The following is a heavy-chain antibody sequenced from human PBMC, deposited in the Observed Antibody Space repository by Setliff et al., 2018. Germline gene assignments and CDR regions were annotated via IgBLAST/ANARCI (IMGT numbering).Heavy chain of an antibody. V-gene: IGHV4-39*07. Sequence: PSETLSLTCTVSGGSISSRSYYWGWIRQPPGKGLEWIGSIYHSGSSYYNPSLRSRVTISVDTSTNQFSLKLGSVTAADTAVYYCARERYFDWFFEDWGHGTLVTVSS. D-gene: IGHD3-9*01. CDR3: ARERYFDWFFED. J-gene: IGHJ4*01. CDR1: GGSISSRSYY. CDR2: IYHSGSS.